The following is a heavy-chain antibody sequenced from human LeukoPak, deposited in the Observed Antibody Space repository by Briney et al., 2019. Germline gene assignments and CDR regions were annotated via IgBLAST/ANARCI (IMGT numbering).Heavy chain of an antibody. J-gene: IGHJ4*02. D-gene: IGHD1-26*01. CDR2: IYTSGST. CDR1: GGSMSSYY. V-gene: IGHV4-4*07. CDR3: ARENSGSYREFDY. Sequence: SETLCLTCTVSGGSMSSYYGSWIRQPAGKGLEWIGRIYTSGSTNYNASLKSRVSMSVDTSKIQFSLKLSSVTAADTAVVYCARENSGSYREFDYWGRGTLVTVSS.